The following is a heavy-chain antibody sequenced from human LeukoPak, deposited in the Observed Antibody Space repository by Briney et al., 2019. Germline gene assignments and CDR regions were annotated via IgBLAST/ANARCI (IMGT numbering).Heavy chain of an antibody. Sequence: GGSLRLSCAASGFTSTTYWMAWVRQAPGKGLEWVANIKQDGSEAYYMDSVKGRFTISRDNAKNLLYLQMSSLRDDDTALYYCARIAAAVPDQWGQGTLVTVSS. CDR1: GFTSTTYW. CDR3: ARIAAAVPDQ. J-gene: IGHJ5*02. CDR2: IKQDGSEA. D-gene: IGHD6-13*01. V-gene: IGHV3-7*01.